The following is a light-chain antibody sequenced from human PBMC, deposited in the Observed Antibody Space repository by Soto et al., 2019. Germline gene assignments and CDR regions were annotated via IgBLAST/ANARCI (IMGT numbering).Light chain of an antibody. V-gene: IGKV3-20*01. Sequence: EIVLPQSPGTLSLSPGERATLSCRASQSVSSSYLAWYQQKPGQAPRLLIYGASSRATGIPDRFSGSGSGTDFTLTISRLEPEDFAVYYCQLGTFGQGTKVDIK. CDR1: QSVSSSY. J-gene: IGKJ1*01. CDR3: QLGT. CDR2: GAS.